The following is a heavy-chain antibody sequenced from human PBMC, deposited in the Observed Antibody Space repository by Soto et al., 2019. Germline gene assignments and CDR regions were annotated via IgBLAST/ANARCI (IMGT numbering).Heavy chain of an antibody. V-gene: IGHV1-69*06. Sequence: GASVKVSCKASGGTSSSYAISWVRQAPGQGLEWMGGIIPIFGTANYAQKFQGRVTITADKSTSTAYMELSSLRSEDTAVYYCATAKQIFGVYGMDVWGQGTTVTVSS. D-gene: IGHD3-3*01. J-gene: IGHJ6*02. CDR3: ATAKQIFGVYGMDV. CDR1: GGTSSSYA. CDR2: IIPIFGTA.